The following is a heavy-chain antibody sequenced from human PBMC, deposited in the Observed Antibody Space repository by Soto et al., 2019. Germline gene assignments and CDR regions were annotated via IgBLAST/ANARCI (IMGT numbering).Heavy chain of an antibody. CDR1: GFTFSSYG. J-gene: IGHJ6*02. V-gene: IGHV3-33*01. Sequence: QVQLVESGGGVVQPGRSLRLSCAASGFTFSSYGTHWVRQAPGKGLEWVAVIWYDGSNKYYADSVKGRFTISRDNSKNTLYLQMNSLRAEDTAVYYCARDRSDIVVVVAATPGVRRGMDVWGQGTTVTVSS. D-gene: IGHD2-15*01. CDR2: IWYDGSNK. CDR3: ARDRSDIVVVVAATPGVRRGMDV.